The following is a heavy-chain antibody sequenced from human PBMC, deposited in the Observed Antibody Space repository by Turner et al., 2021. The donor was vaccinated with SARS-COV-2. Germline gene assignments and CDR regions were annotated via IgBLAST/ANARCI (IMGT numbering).Heavy chain of an antibody. V-gene: IGHV3-48*01. D-gene: IGHD5-18*01. CDR3: ARERGYSYGPYYYGMDV. J-gene: IGHJ6*02. CDR2: ISSSSSTI. Sequence: EVPLVESGGGLVQPGGSLRLSCAASGFTFSNYSMNWVRQAPGKGLEWVSYISSSSSTIYYADSVKGRFTISRDNAKNSLYLQMNSLRAEDTAVYYCARERGYSYGPYYYGMDVWGQGTTVTVSS. CDR1: GFTFSNYS.